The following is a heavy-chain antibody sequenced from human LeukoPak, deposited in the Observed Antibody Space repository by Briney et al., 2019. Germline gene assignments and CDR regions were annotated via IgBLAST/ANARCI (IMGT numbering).Heavy chain of an antibody. V-gene: IGHV4-59*12. Sequence: SKTLSLTCTVSGGSISSYYWSWIRQPPGKGLEWIGYIYYSGSTNYNPSLKRRVTISVDTSKNQFSLKLSSVTAADTAVYYCARARPPQNDAFDIWGQGTMVTVSS. CDR3: ARARPPQNDAFDI. CDR2: IYYSGST. J-gene: IGHJ3*02. CDR1: GGSISSYY. D-gene: IGHD6-6*01.